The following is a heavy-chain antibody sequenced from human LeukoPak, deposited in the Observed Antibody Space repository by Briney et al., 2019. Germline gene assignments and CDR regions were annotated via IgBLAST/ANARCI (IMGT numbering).Heavy chain of an antibody. Sequence: PSETLSLTCSVSGYSISSGFYWGWIRQPPGKGLEWIGSIFHSGSTYYNPSLKSRVTISVDTSKNQFSLKLSSVTAADTAVYYCARVNGDYHDYWGQGTLVTVSS. CDR1: GYSISSGFY. J-gene: IGHJ4*02. CDR2: IFHSGST. CDR3: ARVNGDYHDY. D-gene: IGHD4-17*01. V-gene: IGHV4-38-2*02.